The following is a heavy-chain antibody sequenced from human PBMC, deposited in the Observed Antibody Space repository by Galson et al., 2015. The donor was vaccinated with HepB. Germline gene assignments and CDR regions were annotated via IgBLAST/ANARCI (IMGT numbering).Heavy chain of an antibody. J-gene: IGHJ6*03. CDR1: GFTFSNYG. CDR3: AGSTYCGGECSSYYYHMDV. V-gene: IGHV3-30*03. D-gene: IGHD2-21*01. CDR2: TSYDGSNK. Sequence: SLRLSCAASGFTFSNYGMHWVRQAPGKGLEWVAVTSYDGSNKYYADSVKGRFTISRDNSKNTLYLQMNSLRAEDTAVYYCAGSTYCGGECSSYYYHMDVWGKGTTVTVSS.